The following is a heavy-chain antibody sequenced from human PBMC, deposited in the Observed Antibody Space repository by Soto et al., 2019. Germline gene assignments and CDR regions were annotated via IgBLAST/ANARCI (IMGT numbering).Heavy chain of an antibody. CDR2: IGPYSGKT. J-gene: IGHJ2*01. CDR1: GYIFNNYG. V-gene: IGHV1-18*01. Sequence: QGQLVQSGAEVSKPGASVKVSCQASGYIFNNYGLSWVRQVPGQGLEWVGWIGPYSGKTDYAQKFRDRVTMTADPSTHKDYMELRSLTSDDSAFYYCARCYSSVGSCFTCWHFDLWGRGTLVTVSS. CDR3: ARCYSSVGSCFTCWHFDL. D-gene: IGHD6-19*01.